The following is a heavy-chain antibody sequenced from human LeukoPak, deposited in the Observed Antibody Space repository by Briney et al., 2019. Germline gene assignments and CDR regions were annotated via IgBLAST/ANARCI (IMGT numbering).Heavy chain of an antibody. CDR1: GYTFTSYG. CDR3: ARDRYGDYYGDY. D-gene: IGHD4-17*01. CDR2: ISAYNGNT. Sequence: ASVKVSCKASGYTFTSYGISWVRQAPGQGLERMGWISAYNGNTNYAQKLQGRVTMTTDTSTSTAYMELRSLRSDDTAVYYCARDRYGDYYGDYWGQGTLVTVSS. J-gene: IGHJ4*02. V-gene: IGHV1-18*01.